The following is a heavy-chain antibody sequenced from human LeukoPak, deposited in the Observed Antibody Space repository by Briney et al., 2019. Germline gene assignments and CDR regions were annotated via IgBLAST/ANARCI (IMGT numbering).Heavy chain of an antibody. CDR1: GYTFTGYY. CDR2: INPNSGGT. V-gene: IGHV1-2*02. D-gene: IGHD3-9*01. CDR3: ARMTDYDIFPDY. J-gene: IGHJ4*02. Sequence: ASVKVSCKASGYTFTGYYMHWVRQAPGQGLEWMGWINPNSGGTNYARKFQGRVTMTRDTSISTAYMELSRLRSEDTAVYYCARMTDYDIFPDYWGQGTLVTVSS.